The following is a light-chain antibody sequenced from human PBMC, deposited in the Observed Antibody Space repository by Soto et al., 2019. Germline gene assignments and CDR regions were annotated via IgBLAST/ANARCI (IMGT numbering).Light chain of an antibody. CDR2: GAS. CDR3: QQYNNWPPFLYT. CDR1: QSVSSN. V-gene: IGKV3-15*01. J-gene: IGKJ2*01. Sequence: EIVMTQSPATLSVSPRERATLSCRASQSVSSNLAWYQQKPGQAPRLLIYGASTRATGIPARFSGSESGTEFTLTLSSLQSEDFAVYYCQQYNNWPPFLYTFGQGTKLEIK.